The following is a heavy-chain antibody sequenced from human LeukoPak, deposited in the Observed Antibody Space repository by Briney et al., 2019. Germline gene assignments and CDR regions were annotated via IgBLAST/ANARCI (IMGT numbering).Heavy chain of an antibody. CDR1: GYSFTSSY. Sequence: ASVKVSCKASGYSFTSSYMYWVRQAPGQGLEWMGVINPSYGSTSYAQKFQGRVTMTRDTPTSTVYMELSSLRSEDTAVYYCARATTPRFDYYYGMDVWGQGTTVTVSS. J-gene: IGHJ6*02. D-gene: IGHD1-1*01. CDR2: INPSYGST. V-gene: IGHV1-46*01. CDR3: ARATTPRFDYYYGMDV.